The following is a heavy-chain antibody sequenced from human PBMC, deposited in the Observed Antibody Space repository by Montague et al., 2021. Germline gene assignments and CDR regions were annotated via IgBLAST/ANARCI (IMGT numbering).Heavy chain of an antibody. D-gene: IGHD1-26*01. Sequence: TSGSTNYNPSLKSRVTISVHTSNNQFSLKLSAVTAADTAVCYCARESGNPTYYFYYGVVVWCQGTTV. CDR2: TSGST. CDR3: ARESGNPTYYFYYGVVV. V-gene: IGHV4-4*08. J-gene: IGHJ6*02.